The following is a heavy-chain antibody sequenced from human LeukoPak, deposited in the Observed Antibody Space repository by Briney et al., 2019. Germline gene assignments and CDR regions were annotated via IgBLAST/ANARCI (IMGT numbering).Heavy chain of an antibody. CDR3: VFIAAAGTPYYYYGMDV. J-gene: IGHJ6*02. Sequence: SVKVSCKASGGTFSSYAISWVRQAPGQGLEWMGGIIPIFGTANYAQKFQGRVTITADESTSTAYMELSSLRSEDTAVYYCVFIAAAGTPYYYYGMDVWGQGTTVTVSS. D-gene: IGHD6-13*01. V-gene: IGHV1-69*13. CDR1: GGTFSSYA. CDR2: IIPIFGTA.